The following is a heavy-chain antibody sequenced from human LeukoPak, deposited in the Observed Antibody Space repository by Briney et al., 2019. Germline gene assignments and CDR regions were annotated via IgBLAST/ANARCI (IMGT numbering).Heavy chain of an antibody. Sequence: TGGSLRLSCAASGFTFSSYGMHWVRQAPGKGLEWVAFISYDGSNKYYPDSVKGRFTISRDNSKNTLYLQMNSLRAEDTAVYYCARGDGYNQRIFQHWGQGTLVTVSS. CDR2: ISYDGSNK. CDR3: ARGDGYNQRIFQH. J-gene: IGHJ1*01. CDR1: GFTFSSYG. V-gene: IGHV3-30*03. D-gene: IGHD5-24*01.